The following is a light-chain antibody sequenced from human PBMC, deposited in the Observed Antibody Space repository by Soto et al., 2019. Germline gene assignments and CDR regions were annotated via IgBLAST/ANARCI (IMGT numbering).Light chain of an antibody. Sequence: DIQMTQYPSSLSASVGGRVTISCRASYGSSYFLNWYQQKPGKAPKLLIYAASTLQSGVPSRFGGSGSGTDFILTISSLQPKDFATYYCQQRYTTPYTFGQGTKLQI. CDR1: YGSSYF. V-gene: IGKV1-39*01. CDR2: AAS. CDR3: QQRYTTPYT. J-gene: IGKJ2*01.